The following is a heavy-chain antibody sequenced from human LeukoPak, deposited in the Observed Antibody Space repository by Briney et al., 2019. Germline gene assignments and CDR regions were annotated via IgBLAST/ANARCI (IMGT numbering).Heavy chain of an antibody. CDR2: IYHSGST. V-gene: IGHV4-38-2*02. CDR3: ARDPCSSTSCYTWWFDP. J-gene: IGHJ5*02. CDR1: GYSISSGYY. Sequence: SETLSLTCTVSGYSISSGYYWGWIRQPPGKGLEWIGSIYHSGSTYYNPSLKSRVTISVDTSKNQFSLKLSSVPAADTAVYYCARDPCSSTSCYTWWFDPWGQGTLVTVSS. D-gene: IGHD2-2*02.